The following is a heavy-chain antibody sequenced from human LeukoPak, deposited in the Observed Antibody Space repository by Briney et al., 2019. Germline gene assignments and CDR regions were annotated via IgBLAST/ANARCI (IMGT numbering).Heavy chain of an antibody. CDR1: GFTFSSYA. D-gene: IGHD6-13*01. CDR3: ARSAAAGNPRDYYYGMDV. Sequence: GGSLRLSCAASGFTFSSYAMHWVRQAPGKGLEWVAVISYDGSNKYYADSVKGRFTISRDNSKNTLYLQMSSLRAEDTAVYYCARSAAAGNPRDYYYGMDVWGQGTTVTVSS. V-gene: IGHV3-30-3*01. CDR2: ISYDGSNK. J-gene: IGHJ6*02.